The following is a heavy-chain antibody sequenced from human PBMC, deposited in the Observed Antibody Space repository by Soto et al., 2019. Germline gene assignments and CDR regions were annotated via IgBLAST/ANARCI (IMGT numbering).Heavy chain of an antibody. CDR3: VIHPTWSTAWPFDF. J-gene: IGHJ4*02. D-gene: IGHD2-8*02. V-gene: IGHV5-51*01. CDR2: LCPGDSDI. CDR1: GYSFATYC. Sequence: GESLKISCKGSGYSFATYCVAWVRQMPGKGLEWMGSLCPGDSDIRYTPSFQGQVTISADKSITTAYLQWNSLQPSDTAIYYCVIHPTWSTAWPFDFWGQGTLVTVS.